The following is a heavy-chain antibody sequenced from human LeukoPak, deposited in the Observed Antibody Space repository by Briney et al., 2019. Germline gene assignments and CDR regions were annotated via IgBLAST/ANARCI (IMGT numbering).Heavy chain of an antibody. Sequence: SETLSLTCTVSGGSISSSSYYWGWIRQPPGKGLEWIGSIYYSGSTYYNPSLKSRVTISVDTSKNQFSLKLSSVTAADTAVYYCARVLGIYSHWFDPWGQGTLVTVSS. CDR1: GGSISSSSYY. CDR3: ARVLGIYSHWFDP. CDR2: IYYSGST. J-gene: IGHJ5*02. D-gene: IGHD1-26*01. V-gene: IGHV4-39*07.